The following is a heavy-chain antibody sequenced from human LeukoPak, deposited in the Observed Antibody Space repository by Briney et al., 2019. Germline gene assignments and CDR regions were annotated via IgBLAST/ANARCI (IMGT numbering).Heavy chain of an antibody. J-gene: IGHJ6*04. CDR1: GFSFIRYW. CDR2: IKGDGNEK. D-gene: IGHD3-16*01. V-gene: IGHV3-7*01. CDR3: ARGGIYVLIADV. Sequence: GGSLRLSCAASGFSFIRYWMNWVRQAPGKGLEWVANIKGDGNEKNYVDSVKGRLTISRDNAKNSLYLQMNSLRAEDTAVYYCARGGIYVLIADVWGKGTTVTVSS.